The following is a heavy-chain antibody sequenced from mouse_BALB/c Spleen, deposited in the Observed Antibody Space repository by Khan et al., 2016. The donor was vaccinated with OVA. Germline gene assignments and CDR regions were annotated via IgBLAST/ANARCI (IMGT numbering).Heavy chain of an antibody. V-gene: IGHV2-9*02. CDR2: IWAGGST. CDR3: ASLEDI. Sequence: QVQLKQSGPGLVAPSQSLSITCTVSGFSLTSYVVHWVRQPPGKGLEWLGVIWAGGSTNYNSALMSRLSISKDNSKSQVFLKMNSVKADDTAMYYCASLEDIWGQGTTLTVSS. CDR1: GFSLTSYV. J-gene: IGHJ2*01. D-gene: IGHD1-3*01.